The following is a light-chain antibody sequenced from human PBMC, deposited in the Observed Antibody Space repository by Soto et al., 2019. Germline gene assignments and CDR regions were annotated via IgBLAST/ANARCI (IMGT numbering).Light chain of an antibody. CDR3: GTWDSSLSAGRV. Sequence: QSVLTQPPSMSAAPGQKVTISCSGSSSNIGNNYVSWYQQLPGTAPKLLIYENNKRPSGIPDRFSGSKSGTSATLGITGLQTGDEADYYCGTWDSSLSAGRVFGGGTKLTVL. CDR1: SSNIGNNY. CDR2: ENN. J-gene: IGLJ2*01. V-gene: IGLV1-51*02.